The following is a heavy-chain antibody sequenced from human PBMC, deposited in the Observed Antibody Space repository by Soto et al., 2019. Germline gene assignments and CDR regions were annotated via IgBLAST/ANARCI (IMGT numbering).Heavy chain of an antibody. CDR1: GGSISSSSYY. CDR3: ARRYGGSFDY. CDR2: IYYSGST. J-gene: IGHJ4*02. V-gene: IGHV4-39*07. D-gene: IGHD4-17*01. Sequence: SETLSLTCTVSGGSISSSSYYWGWIRQPPGKGLEWIGSIYYSGSTNYNPSLKSRVTISVDTSKNQFSPKLSSVTAADTAVYYCARRYGGSFDYWGQGTLVTVSS.